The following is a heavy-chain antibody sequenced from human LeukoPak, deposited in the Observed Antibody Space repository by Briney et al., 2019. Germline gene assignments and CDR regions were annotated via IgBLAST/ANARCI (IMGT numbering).Heavy chain of an antibody. CDR2: ISYDGSNK. J-gene: IGHJ6*03. CDR3: ARSAQPLRYYYYMDV. CDR1: GFTFSSYA. V-gene: IGHV3-30*04. Sequence: PGRSLRLSCAASGFTFSSYAMHWVRQAPGKGLEWVAVISYDGSNKYYADSVKGRFTISRDNSKNTLYPQMNSLRAEDTAVYYCARSAQPLRYYYYMDVWGKGTTVTVSS.